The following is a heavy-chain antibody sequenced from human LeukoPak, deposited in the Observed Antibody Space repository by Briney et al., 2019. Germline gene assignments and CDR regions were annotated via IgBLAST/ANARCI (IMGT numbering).Heavy chain of an antibody. Sequence: GASVKVSCKASGYIFTSYNMYWVRQAPGQGLEWMGIINSSGGSTNYAQKFQGRVTMTRDTSTSTVYMELSSLRSEDTAVYYCARGGHGTSVAVAGTGDYWGQGTLVTVSS. V-gene: IGHV1-46*01. CDR1: GYIFTSYN. D-gene: IGHD6-19*01. CDR2: INSSGGST. CDR3: ARGGHGTSVAVAGTGDY. J-gene: IGHJ4*02.